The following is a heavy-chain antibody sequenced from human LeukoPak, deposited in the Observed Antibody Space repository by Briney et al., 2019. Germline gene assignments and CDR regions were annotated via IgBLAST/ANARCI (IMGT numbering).Heavy chain of an antibody. V-gene: IGHV3-30*18. CDR2: ISYDGSNK. J-gene: IGHJ6*04. CDR1: GFTFSSYG. Sequence: GGSLRLSCAASGFTFSSYGMHWVRQAPGKGLEWVAVISYDGSNKYYADSVEGRFTISRDNSKNTLYLQMNSLRAEDTAVYYCAKVSRYCSGGSCRPDYYYGMDVWGKGTTVTVSS. D-gene: IGHD2-15*01. CDR3: AKVSRYCSGGSCRPDYYYGMDV.